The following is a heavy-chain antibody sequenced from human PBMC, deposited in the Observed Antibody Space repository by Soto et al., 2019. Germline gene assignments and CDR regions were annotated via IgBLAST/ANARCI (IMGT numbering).Heavy chain of an antibody. CDR3: ARLVGPTSSDNWFDH. CDR1: GYTFFSYG. J-gene: IGHJ5*02. D-gene: IGHD1-26*01. CDR2: VSGYNGHT. Sequence: QVKLEQSGAEVKKPGASVKVSCKASGYTFFSYGITWVRQAPGQGLEWMGWVSGYNGHTNYAQKFQGRVTMTRDISTTTAYMELRNLRSDDTAVYYCARLVGPTSSDNWFDHWGQGTLVTVSS. V-gene: IGHV1-18*01.